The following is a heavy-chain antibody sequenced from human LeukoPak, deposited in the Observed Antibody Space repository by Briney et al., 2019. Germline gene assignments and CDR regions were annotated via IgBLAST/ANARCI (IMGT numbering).Heavy chain of an antibody. CDR3: AKDNYYDSSGYYSSEYFQH. V-gene: IGHV3-23*01. Sequence: GGSLRLSCAASGFTFSSYAMSWVRQAPGKGLEWVSAISGSGGSTYYADSVKGRFTISRDNSKNTLYLQMNSLRAVDTAVYYCAKDNYYDSSGYYSSEYFQHWGQGTLVTVSS. J-gene: IGHJ1*01. CDR1: GFTFSSYA. CDR2: ISGSGGST. D-gene: IGHD3-22*01.